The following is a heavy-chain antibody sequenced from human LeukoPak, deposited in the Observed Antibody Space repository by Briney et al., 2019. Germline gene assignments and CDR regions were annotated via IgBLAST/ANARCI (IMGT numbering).Heavy chain of an antibody. CDR3: ATDRKVGTWDPRFNY. D-gene: IGHD4-23*01. V-gene: IGHV3-23*01. CDR2: VSGSGGSK. CDR1: GFTFRIYA. J-gene: IGHJ4*02. Sequence: GGSLRLSCAASGFTFRIYAMSWVRQAPGRGLEGVSAVSGSGGSKYYADSVKGRFTITRDNSKNTLYLQMNSLRAEDTAVYYCATDRKVGTWDPRFNYWGQGTLVTVSS.